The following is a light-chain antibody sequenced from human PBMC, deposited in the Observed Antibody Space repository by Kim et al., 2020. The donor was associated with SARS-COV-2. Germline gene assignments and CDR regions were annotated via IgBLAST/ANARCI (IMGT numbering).Light chain of an antibody. CDR1: QSPGKW. Sequence: AAGGDRRTITCRASQSPGKWLAWYQLRPGKAPKRLSYQAFTLQSGVPSRFSGGGSGTELTLTISSLVPDDSATYYCQQYKTYPWTFGQGTKVDIK. V-gene: IGKV1-5*03. J-gene: IGKJ1*01. CDR2: QAF. CDR3: QQYKTYPWT.